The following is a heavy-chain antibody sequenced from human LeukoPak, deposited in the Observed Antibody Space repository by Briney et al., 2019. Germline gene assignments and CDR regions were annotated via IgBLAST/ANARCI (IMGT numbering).Heavy chain of an antibody. V-gene: IGHV4-61*02. J-gene: IGHJ4*02. CDR3: ARVVGAIGYFDY. CDR1: GGSISSGSYY. Sequence: SETLSLTCTVSGGSISSGSYYWSWIRQPAGTGLEWIGRIYTSGSTNYNPSLKSRVTISVDTSKNQFSLKLSSVTAADTAVYYCARVVGAIGYFDYWGQGTLVTVSS. CDR2: IYTSGST. D-gene: IGHD1-26*01.